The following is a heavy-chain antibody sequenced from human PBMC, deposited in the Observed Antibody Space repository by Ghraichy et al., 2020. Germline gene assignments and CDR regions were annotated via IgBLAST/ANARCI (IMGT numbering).Heavy chain of an antibody. CDR3: AREPRSKQLEN. CDR1: GFTFSTYN. V-gene: IGHV3-21*01. D-gene: IGHD6-13*01. CDR2: IGIDSYT. Sequence: GESLNISCVASGFTFSTYNMNWVRQAPGKGLEWVSSIGIDSYTYYADSVRGRFTISRDNARTSLFLQMNSLRAEDTAVYYFAREPRSKQLENWGQGTLDTVSS. J-gene: IGHJ4*02.